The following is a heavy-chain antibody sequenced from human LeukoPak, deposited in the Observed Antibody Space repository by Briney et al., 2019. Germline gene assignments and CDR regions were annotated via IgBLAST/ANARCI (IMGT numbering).Heavy chain of an antibody. CDR2: IKQDGSEK. V-gene: IGHV3-7*01. D-gene: IGHD6-13*01. CDR3: ARVPQGVAAAGTADY. J-gene: IGHJ4*02. Sequence: PGGSLRLSCAASGFTCSSYWMSWVRQAPGKGLEWVANIKQDGSEKYYVDSVKGRFTISRDNVENSLSLQMNSLRAEDTAVYYCARVPQGVAAAGTADYWGQGTLVTVSS. CDR1: GFTCSSYW.